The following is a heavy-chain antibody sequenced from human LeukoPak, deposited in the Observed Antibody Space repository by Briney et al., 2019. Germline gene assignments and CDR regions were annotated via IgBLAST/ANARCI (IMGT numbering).Heavy chain of an antibody. V-gene: IGHV3-11*04. J-gene: IGHJ4*02. D-gene: IGHD2-2*02. CDR2: ISSSGSTI. CDR1: GFTFSDYY. CDR3: ARAVIGYCSSTSCYTANDY. Sequence: GGSLRLSCAASGFTFSDYYMSWIRQAPGKGLEWVSYISSSGSTIYYADSVKGRFTISRDNAKNSLYLQMNSLRAEDTAVYYCARAVIGYCSSTSCYTANDYWGQGTLVTVSS.